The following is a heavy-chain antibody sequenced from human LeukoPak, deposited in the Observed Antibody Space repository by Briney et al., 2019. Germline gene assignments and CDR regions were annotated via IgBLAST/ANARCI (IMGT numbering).Heavy chain of an antibody. CDR3: ARVPGIAAAGTQSRAYYYYGMDV. CDR1: GDSVSSNSAA. Sequence: SQTLSLTCAISGDSVSSNSAAWNWIRQSPSRGLEWLGRTYYRSKWYNDYAVSVKSRITINPDTSKNQFSLQLNSVTPEDTAVCYCARVPGIAAAGTQSRAYYYYGMDVWGQGTTVTVSS. CDR2: TYYRSKWYN. J-gene: IGHJ6*02. V-gene: IGHV6-1*01. D-gene: IGHD6-13*01.